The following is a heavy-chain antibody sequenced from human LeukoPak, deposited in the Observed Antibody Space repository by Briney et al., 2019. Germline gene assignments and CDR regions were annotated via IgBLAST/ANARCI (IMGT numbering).Heavy chain of an antibody. CDR1: GGTFSSYT. Sequence: SVKVSCKASGGTFSSYTISWVRQAPGQGLEWMGRIIPILGIANYAQKFQGRATITADKSTSTAYMELSSLRSEDTAVYYCARDSSGYPEYFQHWGQGTLVTVSS. J-gene: IGHJ1*01. CDR2: IIPILGIA. D-gene: IGHD3-22*01. V-gene: IGHV1-69*02. CDR3: ARDSSGYPEYFQH.